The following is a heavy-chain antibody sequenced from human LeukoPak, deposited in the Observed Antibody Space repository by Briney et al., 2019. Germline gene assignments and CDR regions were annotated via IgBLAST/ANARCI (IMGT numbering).Heavy chain of an antibody. Sequence: PSETLSLTCSVSGGSISIYYWTWIRQIPGKGLEWIGYVYYTGTTNYNPLFESRATISVDTSKNQFSLKLTSVTAADTAVYFCARGEDFERYYLAYWGQGTLVTVSS. CDR2: VYYTGTT. V-gene: IGHV4-59*01. D-gene: IGHD3-9*01. J-gene: IGHJ4*02. CDR1: GGSISIYY. CDR3: ARGEDFERYYLAY.